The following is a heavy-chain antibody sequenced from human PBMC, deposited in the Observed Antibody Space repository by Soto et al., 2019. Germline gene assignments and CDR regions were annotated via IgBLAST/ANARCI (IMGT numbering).Heavy chain of an antibody. J-gene: IGHJ6*02. CDR2: INPNIGGT. CDR3: ARVVVPASRGYHYYGLDV. CDR1: GYTFTSYY. D-gene: IGHD2-2*01. Sequence: ASVKVSCKASGYTFTSYYIHWVRQAPGQGLEWMGWINPNIGGTNYAQKFQGRVTMTRDTSISTAYMELSSLRSDDTAVYYCARVVVPASRGYHYYGLDVWGQGTMVTVSS. V-gene: IGHV1-2*02.